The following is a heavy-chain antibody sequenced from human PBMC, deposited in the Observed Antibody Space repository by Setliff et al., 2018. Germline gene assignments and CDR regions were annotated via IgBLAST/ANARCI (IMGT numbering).Heavy chain of an antibody. D-gene: IGHD2-15*01. J-gene: IGHJ6*03. Sequence: SVNVSCKASGGTFSSYAIDWVRQAPGQGLEWMGGIIPMFGTTNYAQRFRGRVTITADESTTTAYLELSSLRSEDTAVYYCARVRDCSGGICHRGFHHYMDVWGKGTTVTVSS. CDR2: IIPMFGTT. CDR1: GGTFSSYA. CDR3: ARVRDCSGGICHRGFHHYMDV. V-gene: IGHV1-69*13.